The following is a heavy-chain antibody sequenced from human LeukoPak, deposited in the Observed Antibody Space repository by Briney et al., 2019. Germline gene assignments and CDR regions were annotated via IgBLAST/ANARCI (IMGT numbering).Heavy chain of an antibody. CDR2: IYSGGST. D-gene: IGHD3-22*01. V-gene: IGHV3-53*01. J-gene: IGHJ3*02. CDR1: GFTVSSNY. Sequence: PGVSLRLSCAASGFTVSSNYMSWVRQAPGKGLEWVSVIYSGGSTYYADSVKGRFTISRDNSKNTLYLQMNSLRAEDTAVYYCARDSQYYDSSGYYPRGAFDIWGQGTMVTVSS. CDR3: ARDSQYYDSSGYYPRGAFDI.